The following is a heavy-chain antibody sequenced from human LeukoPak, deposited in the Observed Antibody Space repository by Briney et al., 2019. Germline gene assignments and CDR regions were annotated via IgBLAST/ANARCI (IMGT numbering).Heavy chain of an antibody. D-gene: IGHD3-10*01. J-gene: IGHJ4*02. Sequence: GGSLRLSCAASGFTFSSYSMNWVRQAPGKGLEWVSSISSSSSYIYYADSVKGRFTISRDNAKNSLYLQMNSLRAEDTAVCYCASSRGDITNYFDYWGQGTLVTVSS. V-gene: IGHV3-21*01. CDR3: ASSRGDITNYFDY. CDR1: GFTFSSYS. CDR2: ISSSSSYI.